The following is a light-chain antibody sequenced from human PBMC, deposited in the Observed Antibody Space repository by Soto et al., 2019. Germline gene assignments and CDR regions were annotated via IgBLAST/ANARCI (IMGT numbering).Light chain of an antibody. J-gene: IGKJ1*01. CDR2: GAS. CDR1: ETVATN. Sequence: VMTQSPATLSVSPGERATLSCWASETVATNLAWYQQKPGQAPRLLISGASTRAAGISDRFSGSGSGTEFTLTISSLQPDDFATYYCQQYNSYWGTFGQGTKVDIK. CDR3: QQYNSYWGT. V-gene: IGKV3-15*01.